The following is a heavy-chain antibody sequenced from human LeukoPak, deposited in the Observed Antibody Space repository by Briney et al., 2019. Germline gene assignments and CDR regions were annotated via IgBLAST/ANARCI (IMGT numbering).Heavy chain of an antibody. Sequence: XSSXYWGWIRQPXGXXLEWIGSIYYSGSTYYNPARKSRVTISVDTAKNVFSLKLSSVTAADRDVYNXXXXGXXXXSKXXXXIWGQGXMXTVSS. CDR2: IYYSGST. CDR3: XXXGXXXXSKXXXXI. CDR1: XSSXY. V-gene: IGHV4-39*01. D-gene: IGHD3-16*01. J-gene: IGHJ3*02.